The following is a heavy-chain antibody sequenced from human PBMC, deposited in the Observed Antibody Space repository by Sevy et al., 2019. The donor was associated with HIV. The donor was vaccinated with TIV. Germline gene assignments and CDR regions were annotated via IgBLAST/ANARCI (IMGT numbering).Heavy chain of an antibody. V-gene: IGHV4-59*08. D-gene: IGHD1-26*01. Sequence: SETLSLTCTVSGGSITSLYWGWIRQPPGKGLEWIANIYYIGNTNYNPSLKSRVTISLDTSKNQFSLRLSSVTSADTAIDCCAGENAWGRGYSWGQGTLVTVSS. J-gene: IGHJ4*02. CDR3: AGENAWGRGYS. CDR2: IYYIGNT. CDR1: GGSITSLY.